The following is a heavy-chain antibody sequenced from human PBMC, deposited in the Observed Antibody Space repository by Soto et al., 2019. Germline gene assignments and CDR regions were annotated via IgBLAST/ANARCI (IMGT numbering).Heavy chain of an antibody. V-gene: IGHV3-7*01. CDR2: IKHDGSKK. CDR1: GFTFSSYW. D-gene: IGHD1-26*01. J-gene: IGHJ4*02. Sequence: EVQLVESGGGLVHLGGSRRLSCAASGFTFSSYWMTWVRQAPGKGLEWVANIKHDGSKKYYVDSVKGRFTISRDNARNSVFLEMKSRRADDTAVYSCVRDRSVSYLEGFDYWGQGTLVTVSS. CDR3: VRDRSVSYLEGFDY.